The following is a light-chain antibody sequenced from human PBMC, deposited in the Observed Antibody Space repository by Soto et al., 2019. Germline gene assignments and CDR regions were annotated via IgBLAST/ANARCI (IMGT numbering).Light chain of an antibody. J-gene: IGKJ4*02. CDR1: QGISSW. V-gene: IGKV1-12*01. CDR2: AAS. Sequence: DIQMTQSPSFVSASVGDRVTCTCRASQGISSWLAWYQHKPGRAPKLLIHAASSLESGVPSRFSRSGSGTDFTLTISSLQPEDCATYQCQQTTRLPRTFGGGTKVEI. CDR3: QQTTRLPRT.